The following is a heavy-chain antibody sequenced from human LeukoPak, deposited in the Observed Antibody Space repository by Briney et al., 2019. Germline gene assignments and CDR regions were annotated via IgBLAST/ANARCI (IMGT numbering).Heavy chain of an antibody. V-gene: IGHV4-39*07. Sequence: PSETLSLTCTVSGGSISSSSYYWGWIRQPPGKGLEWIGSIYYSGSTYYDPSLKSRVTISVDTSKNQFSLKLSSVTAADTAVYYCARWWYSSQYYYYYYGMDVWGQGTTVTVSS. CDR3: ARWWYSSQYYYYYYGMDV. CDR1: GGSISSSSYY. J-gene: IGHJ6*02. CDR2: IYYSGST. D-gene: IGHD6-13*01.